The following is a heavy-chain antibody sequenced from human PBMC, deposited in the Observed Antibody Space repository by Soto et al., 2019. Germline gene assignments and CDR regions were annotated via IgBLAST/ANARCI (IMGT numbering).Heavy chain of an antibody. CDR3: TTDPPTMFGVGRDDVLRGPMDV. CDR2: IKSKTDGGTT. CDR1: GFTFSNAW. J-gene: IGHJ6*01. D-gene: IGHD3-3*01. V-gene: IGHV3-15*01. Sequence: LRLSCAASGFTFSNAWMRWVRQAPAKGLEWVGRIKSKTDGGTTDYAAPVKGRSTISRDDSKHTLYLQMNSLKTEDTAVYYCTTDPPTMFGVGRDDVLRGPMDVWGQGTTVTV.